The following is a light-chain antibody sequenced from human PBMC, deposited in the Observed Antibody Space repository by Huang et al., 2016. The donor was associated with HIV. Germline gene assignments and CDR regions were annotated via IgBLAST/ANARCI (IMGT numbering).Light chain of an antibody. CDR3: QQYYDWPMYT. CDR2: GAS. CDR1: QSVSSN. Sequence: EIVMTQSPAILSVSPGNRATLSCRASQSVSSNLAWYQQKPGQSPRLLIFGASTRATGIPARFIGSGSGTEFTLTISSLQSEDFAVYYCQQYYDWPMYTFGQGTKLEIK. V-gene: IGKV3-15*01. J-gene: IGKJ2*01.